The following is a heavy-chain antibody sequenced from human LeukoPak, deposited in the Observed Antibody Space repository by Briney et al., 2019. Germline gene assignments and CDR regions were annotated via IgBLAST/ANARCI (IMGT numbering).Heavy chain of an antibody. CDR3: ARGRAAAGSSPDYFDF. D-gene: IGHD6-13*01. CDR2: ISYSGRT. Sequence: SETLSLTCTVSGGSFRSSSYYWSWIRQPPGRGLEWLGYISYSGRTNHNPSLKSRGTISLDTSKNQFALKLTSVTAADTAVYYCARGRAAAGSSPDYFDFWAGEPRSPSPQ. CDR1: GGSFRSSSYY. V-gene: IGHV4-61*01. J-gene: IGHJ4*02.